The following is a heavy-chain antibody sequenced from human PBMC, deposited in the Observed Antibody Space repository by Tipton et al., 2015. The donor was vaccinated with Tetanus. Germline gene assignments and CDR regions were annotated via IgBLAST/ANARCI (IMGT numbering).Heavy chain of an antibody. D-gene: IGHD2-15*01. CDR2: SWYDGTDK. J-gene: IGHJ4*02. V-gene: IGHV3-33*01. CDR1: GFIFSSYG. Sequence: SLRLSCAASGFIFSSYGIHWIRQAPGKGLEWVAVSWYDGTDKYYADSVKGRFTISRDNSKNTLYLQMNSLRAEDTAVYYCAREADCSGGSCWAGDFDNWGQGTQVTVSS. CDR3: AREADCSGGSCWAGDFDN.